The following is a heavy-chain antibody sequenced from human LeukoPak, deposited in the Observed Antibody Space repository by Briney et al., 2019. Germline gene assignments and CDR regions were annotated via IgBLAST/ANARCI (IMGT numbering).Heavy chain of an antibody. V-gene: IGHV4-4*08. CDR3: ARHRSIFDWFDP. CDR2: IYPSGST. D-gene: IGHD6-6*01. CDR1: GGSISSYY. Sequence: SETLSLTCTVSGGSISSYYWSWIRQPPGKGLEWIGYIYPSGSTTYNPSLKSRVTISVDTSKNQFSLKLTSVTAADTAVYYCARHRSIFDWFDPWGQGTLVTVSS. J-gene: IGHJ5*02.